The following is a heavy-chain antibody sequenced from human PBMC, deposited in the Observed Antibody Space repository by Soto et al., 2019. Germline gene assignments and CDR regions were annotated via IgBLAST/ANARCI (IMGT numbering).Heavy chain of an antibody. Sequence: SETLSLTCTISGASIISSSYYWGWIRQPPGKGLEWIGSINYSGSTYYNPSLKSRVTISADTSKNQFSLKLRSVTAADTAVYYCARERLAVAGKGGWFDPWGQETLVTVSS. CDR3: ARERLAVAGKGGWFDP. CDR1: GASIISSSYY. D-gene: IGHD6-19*01. CDR2: INYSGST. J-gene: IGHJ5*02. V-gene: IGHV4-39*02.